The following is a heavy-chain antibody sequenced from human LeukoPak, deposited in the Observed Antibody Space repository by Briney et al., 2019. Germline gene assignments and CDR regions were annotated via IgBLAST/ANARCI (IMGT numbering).Heavy chain of an antibody. CDR1: GFTFSTYA. CDR3: ARNSGSYSHIDY. Sequence: PGGSLRLSCEASGFTFSTYAITWVRQAPGKGLEWVSAISGGGGSRYYADSVKGRVTISRDNSNNTLFLQMNSLRAEDTAVYYCARNSGSYSHIDYWGQGTLVTVSS. J-gene: IGHJ4*02. V-gene: IGHV3-23*01. D-gene: IGHD3-10*01. CDR2: ISGGGGSR.